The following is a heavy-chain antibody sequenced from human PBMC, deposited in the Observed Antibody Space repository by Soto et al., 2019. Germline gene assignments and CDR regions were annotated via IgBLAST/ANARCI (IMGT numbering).Heavy chain of an antibody. D-gene: IGHD3-22*01. CDR3: ARVYDSSGYGGLDY. CDR2: ISAYNGNT. V-gene: IGHV1-18*01. J-gene: IGHJ4*02. Sequence: GASVKVSCKASGYTFTSYGISWVRQAPGQGLEWMGWISAYNGNTNYAQKLQGRVTMTTDTSTSTAYMELRSLRSDDTAVYYCARVYDSSGYGGLDYWGQGTLVTVSS. CDR1: GYTFTSYG.